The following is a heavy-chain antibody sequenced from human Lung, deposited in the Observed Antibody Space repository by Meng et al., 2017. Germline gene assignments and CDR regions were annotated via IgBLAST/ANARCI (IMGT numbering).Heavy chain of an antibody. V-gene: IGHV4-4*02. CDR2: IYHSGST. CDR1: GGSISSSNW. CDR3: ARGSITMVRGVSVFDP. Sequence: QVPLQESVPGLVKPSGTLSPTCAGSGGSISSSNWWSWVRQPPGKGLEWIGEIYHSGSTNYNPSLKSRVTISVDKSKNQFSLKLSSVTAADTAVYYCARGSITMVRGVSVFDPWGQGTLVTVSS. D-gene: IGHD3-10*01. J-gene: IGHJ5*02.